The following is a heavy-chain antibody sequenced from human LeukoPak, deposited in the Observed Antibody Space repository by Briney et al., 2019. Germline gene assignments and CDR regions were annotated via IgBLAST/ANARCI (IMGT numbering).Heavy chain of an antibody. V-gene: IGHV4-59*01. CDR3: ARDGPMTTDAFDI. Sequence: SETLSLTCTVSGGSISSYYWSWIRQPPGKGLEWIGYIYYSGSTNYNPSLKSRVTISVDTSKNQFSLKLSSVTAADTAVYYCARDGPMTTDAFDIWGQGTMVTVPS. J-gene: IGHJ3*02. CDR2: IYYSGST. CDR1: GGSISSYY. D-gene: IGHD4-17*01.